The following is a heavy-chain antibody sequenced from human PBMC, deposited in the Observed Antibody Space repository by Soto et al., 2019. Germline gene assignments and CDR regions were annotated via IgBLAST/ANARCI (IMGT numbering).Heavy chain of an antibody. J-gene: IGHJ4*02. CDR3: SRGTYYPQSSGLHADY. V-gene: IGHV3-30*03. Sequence: GGSLRLSCAPSGFSFNDYAMYWVRQAPGQGLEWVAIISSDGHHQFYLDNLRGRFTVSRDNSKNTLYLQMNSLRPEDTAVYYCSRGTYYPQSSGLHADYWGPGTVVTVSS. CDR1: GFSFNDYA. CDR2: ISSDGHHQ. D-gene: IGHD3-22*01.